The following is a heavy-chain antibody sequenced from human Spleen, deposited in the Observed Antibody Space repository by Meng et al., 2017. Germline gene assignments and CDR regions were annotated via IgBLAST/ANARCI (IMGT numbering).Heavy chain of an antibody. CDR2: INHSGST. J-gene: IGHJ5*02. D-gene: IGHD6-13*01. CDR1: GGSFSGYY. Sequence: QVQLQQWGAGLLKPSGTLSLTCAVYGGSFSGYYWSWIRQPPGKGLEWIGEINHSGSTNYNPSLKSRVTISVDTSKNQFSLKLSSVTAADTAVYYCARATAAAAKGRWFDPWGQGTLVTVSS. CDR3: ARATAAAAKGRWFDP. V-gene: IGHV4-34*01.